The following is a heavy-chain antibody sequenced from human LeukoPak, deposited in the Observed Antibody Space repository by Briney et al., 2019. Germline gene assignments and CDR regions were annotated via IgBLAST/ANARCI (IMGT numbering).Heavy chain of an antibody. CDR1: GGSISSGGYY. CDR3: ARGFRDYYDSSGYLDY. D-gene: IGHD3-22*01. Sequence: ASETLSLTCTVSGGSISSGGYYWSWIRQHPGKGLEWIGYIYYSGSTYYNPSLKSRVTISVDTSKNQFSLKLSSVTAADMAVYYCARGFRDYYDSSGYLDYWGQGTLVTVSS. J-gene: IGHJ4*02. CDR2: IYYSGST. V-gene: IGHV4-31*03.